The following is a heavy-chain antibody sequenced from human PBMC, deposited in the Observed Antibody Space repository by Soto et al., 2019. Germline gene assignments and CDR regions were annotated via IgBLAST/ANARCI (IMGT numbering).Heavy chain of an antibody. J-gene: IGHJ5*02. V-gene: IGHV4-59*01. CDR1: GCSISSYY. D-gene: IGHD2-15*01. CDR2: IYYSGST. Sequence: PSENLSLTCTVSGCSISSYYWSWIRQPPGKGLEWIGYIYYSGSTNYNPSLKSRATISLDTSKNQFSLRLTSVTAADTAVYYCARASGCSDGSCAFDPWGQGTLVTVSS. CDR3: ARASGCSDGSCAFDP.